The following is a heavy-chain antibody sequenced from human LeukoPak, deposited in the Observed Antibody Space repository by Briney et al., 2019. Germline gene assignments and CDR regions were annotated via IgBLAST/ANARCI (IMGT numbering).Heavy chain of an antibody. CDR2: ISGSGGTT. J-gene: IGHJ4*02. D-gene: IGHD5-18*01. V-gene: IGHV3-23*01. CDR1: GFTFSNYA. Sequence: PGGSLRLSCAASGFTFSNYAMSWVRQAPGKGLEWVSAISGSGGTTDYADSVKGRFTISRDNSKNTLYLQMNSLRAEDTAIYYCAKGTWKQIWSHFDYWGQGTLVTVSS. CDR3: AKGTWKQIWSHFDY.